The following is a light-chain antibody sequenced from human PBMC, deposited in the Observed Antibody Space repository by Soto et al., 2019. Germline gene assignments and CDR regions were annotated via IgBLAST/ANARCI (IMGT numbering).Light chain of an antibody. CDR1: SSNIGSNY. CDR3: ATWDDSLIGYVV. J-gene: IGLJ2*01. Sequence: QSVLTQPPSASATPGQRVTISCSGSSSNIGSNYVYWYQQLPGTAPKLLISRDNRRPSGVPDRFSGSKSGSSASLAISGLRPDDEADYYCATWDDSLIGYVVFGGGTKLTVL. V-gene: IGLV1-47*01. CDR2: RDN.